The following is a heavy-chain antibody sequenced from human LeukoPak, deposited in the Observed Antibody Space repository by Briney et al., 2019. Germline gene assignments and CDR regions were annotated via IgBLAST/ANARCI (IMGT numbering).Heavy chain of an antibody. CDR3: AKDLPGYSYGYPLGY. V-gene: IGHV3-23*01. Sequence: GGSLRLSCAASGFTFSSYAMSWVRQAPGKGLEWVSAISGSGGSTYYADSVKGRFTISRDNSKNTLCLQMNSLRAEDTAVYYCAKDLPGYSYGYPLGYWGQGTLVTVSS. CDR2: ISGSGGST. CDR1: GFTFSSYA. J-gene: IGHJ4*02. D-gene: IGHD5-18*01.